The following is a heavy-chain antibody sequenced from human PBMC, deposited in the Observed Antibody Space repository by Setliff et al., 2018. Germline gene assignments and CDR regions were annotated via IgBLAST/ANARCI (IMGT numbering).Heavy chain of an antibody. CDR2: IYYSGST. CDR1: GGSISSGDYY. Sequence: PSETLSLTCTVSGGSISSGDYYWSWIRQPPGKGLEWIGHIYYSGSTYYNPSLKSRVTISVDTSKNQFSLKLSSVTAADTAVYYCAREAPGYAFDIWGQGTMVTVSS. CDR3: AREAPGYAFDI. J-gene: IGHJ3*02. V-gene: IGHV4-30-4*08. D-gene: IGHD1-1*01.